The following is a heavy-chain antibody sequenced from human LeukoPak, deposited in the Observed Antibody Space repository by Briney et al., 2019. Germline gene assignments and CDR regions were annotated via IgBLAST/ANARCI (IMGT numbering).Heavy chain of an antibody. CDR1: GFTFSACY. CDR2: INSSSSYT. CDR3: ARDGRGIAAAGTAVY. V-gene: IGHV3-11*05. J-gene: IGHJ4*02. D-gene: IGHD6-13*01. Sequence: GGSLSLSCAASGFTFSACYMSWIRQAPGKGLEWVSYINSSSSYTNYADSVKGRFTISGDNAKNALYLQMNSLRAEDTAVYYCARDGRGIAAAGTAVYCGQGTLVTVSS.